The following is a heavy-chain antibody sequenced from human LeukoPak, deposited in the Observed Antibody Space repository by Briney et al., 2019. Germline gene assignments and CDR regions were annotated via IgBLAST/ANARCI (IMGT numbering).Heavy chain of an antibody. V-gene: IGHV1-18*01. J-gene: IGHJ4*02. Sequence: ASVKVSCKASGYTFTSYGISWVRQAPGQGLEWMGWISAYNGNTNYAQKLQGRVTMTTDTSTSTAYMELRSLRSDDTAVYYCARGDYYDSSGYDLGDYWGQGTLVTVSS. CDR1: GYTFTSYG. D-gene: IGHD3-22*01. CDR3: ARGDYYDSSGYDLGDY. CDR2: ISAYNGNT.